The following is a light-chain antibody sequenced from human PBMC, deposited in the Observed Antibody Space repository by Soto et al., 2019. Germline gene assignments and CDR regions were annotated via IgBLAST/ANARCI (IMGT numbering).Light chain of an antibody. Sequence: IVLPQSPCTLSLSPGERATLYCKASQSVSNSYLAWYQQKPGQAPRLLIYDASNTATGIPARFSGSGSGTDFTLTISSLEPEDFAVYYCQQRSNWTLTFGGGTKVDI. CDR3: QQRSNWTLT. CDR2: DAS. J-gene: IGKJ4*01. CDR1: QSVSNSY. V-gene: IGKV3-11*01.